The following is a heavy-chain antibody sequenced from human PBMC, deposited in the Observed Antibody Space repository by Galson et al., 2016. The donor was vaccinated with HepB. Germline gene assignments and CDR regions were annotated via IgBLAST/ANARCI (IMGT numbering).Heavy chain of an antibody. CDR2: IYSTGTT. V-gene: IGHV3-53*01. CDR1: GFTVSNNY. Sequence: SLRLSCAASGFTVSNNYMIWFRQAPGKVLEWVSLIYSTGTTSYADSVKGRFTISRDSSKNTLYLQMNNVRAEDTAVYYCAKDEFRGESGSHQGSYFGMNVWGQGTTVTVSS. CDR3: AKDEFRGESGSHQGSYFGMNV. J-gene: IGHJ6*02. D-gene: IGHD3-10*01.